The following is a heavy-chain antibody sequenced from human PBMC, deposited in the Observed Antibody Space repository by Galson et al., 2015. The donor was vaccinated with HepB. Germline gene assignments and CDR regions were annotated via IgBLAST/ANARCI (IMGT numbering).Heavy chain of an antibody. Sequence: SLRLSCAASGFTFSSYWMSWVRQAPGKGLEWVANIKQDGSEKYYVDSVKGRFTISRDNAKNSLYLQMNSLRAEDTAVYYCARYIVVVVAATGFDYWGQGTLVTVSS. D-gene: IGHD2-15*01. J-gene: IGHJ4*02. CDR2: IKQDGSEK. CDR3: ARYIVVVVAATGFDY. CDR1: GFTFSSYW. V-gene: IGHV3-7*03.